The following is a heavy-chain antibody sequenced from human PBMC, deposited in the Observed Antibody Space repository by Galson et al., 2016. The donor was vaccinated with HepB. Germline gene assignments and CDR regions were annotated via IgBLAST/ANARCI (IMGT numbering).Heavy chain of an antibody. J-gene: IGHJ4*02. CDR3: ARDYGDDAYHFDY. Sequence: SVKVSCKASSYAFTSYGVTWVRQAPGQGLEWLGWTVPFNGHTIYVEKFQDRVSLTTDASTSTAYMDLRSLRSDDTAVYYCARDYGDDAYHFDYWGQGTLVTVSS. V-gene: IGHV1-18*01. D-gene: IGHD2-21*02. CDR1: SYAFTSYG. CDR2: TVPFNGHT.